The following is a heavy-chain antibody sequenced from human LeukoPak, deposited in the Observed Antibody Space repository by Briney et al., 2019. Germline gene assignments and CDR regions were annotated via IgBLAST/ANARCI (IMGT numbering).Heavy chain of an antibody. CDR3: ARARPAAYYFDY. D-gene: IGHD2-2*01. CDR1: GGSICSGSYY. Sequence: SQTLSLTCTVSGGSICSGSYYWSWIRQPAGKGLEWIGRIYTSGSTNYNPSLKSRVTISIDTSKNQFSLKLSSVTAADTAVYYCARARPAAYYFDYWGQGTLVTVSS. J-gene: IGHJ4*02. CDR2: IYTSGST. V-gene: IGHV4-61*02.